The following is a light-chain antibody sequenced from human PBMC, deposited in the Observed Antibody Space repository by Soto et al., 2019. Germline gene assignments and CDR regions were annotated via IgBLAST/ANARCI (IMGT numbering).Light chain of an antibody. J-gene: IGKJ1*01. V-gene: IGKV1-5*01. CDR3: QQYNNYATWT. Sequence: DIQMTQSPSTLSASVGDRVTITRRASQSISVWLAWYQQKPGKAPKVLIWDASSLQRGVPSRFSGSGSGTEFTLTISSLQPDDFATYYCQQYNNYATWTFGQGTKVDIK. CDR2: DAS. CDR1: QSISVW.